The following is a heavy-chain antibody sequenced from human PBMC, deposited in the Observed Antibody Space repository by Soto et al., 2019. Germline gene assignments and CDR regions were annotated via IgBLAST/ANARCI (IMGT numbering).Heavy chain of an antibody. Sequence: QVQLVESGGGVVQPGRSLRLSCAASGFTFSSYGMHWVRQAPGKGLEWVAVISYDGSNKYYADSVKGRFTISRDNSKNTLYLQMNSLRAEDTAVYYCAKDRNYYDSSGYYYLYFDYWGQGTLVTVSS. D-gene: IGHD3-22*01. V-gene: IGHV3-30*18. CDR3: AKDRNYYDSSGYYYLYFDY. J-gene: IGHJ4*02. CDR1: GFTFSSYG. CDR2: ISYDGSNK.